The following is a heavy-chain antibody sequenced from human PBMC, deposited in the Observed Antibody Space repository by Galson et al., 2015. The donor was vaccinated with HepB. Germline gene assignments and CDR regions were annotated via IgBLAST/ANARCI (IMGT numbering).Heavy chain of an antibody. CDR1: GYTFITYG. V-gene: IGHV1-18*01. D-gene: IGHD2-15*01. J-gene: IGHJ6*03. CDR3: ARARVVQHYYCYMDA. Sequence: SVKVSCKASGYTFITYGIRWVRQAPGQGLEWMGWISAYNGDTNYAQKFQGRVTMTRDTSTSTAYMELTSLRSDDTAVYYCARARVVQHYYCYMDAWGEGTTVTVSS. CDR2: ISAYNGDT.